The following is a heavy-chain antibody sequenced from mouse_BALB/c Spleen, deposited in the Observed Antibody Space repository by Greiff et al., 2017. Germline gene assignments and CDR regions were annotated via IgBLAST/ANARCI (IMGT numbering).Heavy chain of an antibody. V-gene: IGHV5-6*01. D-gene: IGHD2-4*01. Sequence: EVKVVESGGDLVKPGGSLKLSCAASGFTFSSYGMSWVRQTPDKRLEWVATISSGGSYTYYPDSVKGRFTISRDNAKNTLYLQMSSLKSEDTAMYYCARQGDYDYDWFAYWGQGTLVTVSA. CDR2: ISSGGSYT. J-gene: IGHJ3*01. CDR1: GFTFSSYG. CDR3: ARQGDYDYDWFAY.